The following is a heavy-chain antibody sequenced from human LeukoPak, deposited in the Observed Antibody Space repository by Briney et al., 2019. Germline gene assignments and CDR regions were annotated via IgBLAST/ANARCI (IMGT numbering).Heavy chain of an antibody. Sequence: GGSLRLSCAASGFTFDDYAMHWVRQAPGKGLVWVSRVNGDGSSTTYADSVKGRFTISRDNVKNTLYLQMNNLRVEDTAVYYCAKSIAVAGAMRDNWFDPWGQGTLVTVSS. CDR1: GFTFDDYA. D-gene: IGHD6-19*01. V-gene: IGHV3-74*01. J-gene: IGHJ5*02. CDR2: VNGDGSST. CDR3: AKSIAVAGAMRDNWFDP.